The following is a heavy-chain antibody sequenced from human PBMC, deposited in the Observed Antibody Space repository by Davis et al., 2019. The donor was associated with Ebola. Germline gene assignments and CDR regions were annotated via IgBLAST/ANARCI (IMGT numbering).Heavy chain of an antibody. CDR1: GDSVSINSAG. V-gene: IGHV6-1*01. CDR2: TYYNSKWYS. D-gene: IGHD3-10*01. CDR3: VRGWFRAGMDV. J-gene: IGHJ6*04. Sequence: PSETLSLTCDISGDSVSINSAGWNWIRQSPSRGLEWLGRTYYNSKWYSDYATSVRGRITINADTSGNKFYLQLNSVTPDDTAVYYCVRGWFRAGMDVWGEGTTVTVSS.